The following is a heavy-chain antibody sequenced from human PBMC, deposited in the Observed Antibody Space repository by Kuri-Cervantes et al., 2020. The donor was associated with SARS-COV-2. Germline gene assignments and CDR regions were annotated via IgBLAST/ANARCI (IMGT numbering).Heavy chain of an antibody. CDR2: ISSSSSTI. J-gene: IGHJ6*02. CDR3: AREAPCRIVGAICYGMDV. Sequence: SLKISCASSGFTFSSYSMNWVRQAPGKGLGWVSYISSSSSTIYYPDSVKGRFTISRDNAKNSLYLQMNSLRDEDTAVYYCAREAPCRIVGAICYGMDVWGQGTMVTVSS. D-gene: IGHD1-26*01. CDR1: GFTFSSYS. V-gene: IGHV3-48*02.